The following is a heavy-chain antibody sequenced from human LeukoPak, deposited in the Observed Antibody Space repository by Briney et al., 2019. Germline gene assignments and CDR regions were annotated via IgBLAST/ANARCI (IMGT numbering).Heavy chain of an antibody. CDR3: ASTHLKIQPAA. D-gene: IGHD5-18*01. J-gene: IGHJ4*02. CDR1: GFTFSSFS. V-gene: IGHV3-21*01. Sequence: GGSLRLSCAASGFTFSSFSMNWVRQAPGKGLEWVSSISPSGSLISYADSVKGRFTISRDNTNNSVYLQMSSLRVEDTGIYYCASTHLKIQPAAWGQGTLVAVSS. CDR2: ISPSGSLI.